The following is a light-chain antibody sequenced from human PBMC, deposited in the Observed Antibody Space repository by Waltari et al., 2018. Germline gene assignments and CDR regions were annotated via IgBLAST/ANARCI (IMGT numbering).Light chain of an antibody. J-gene: IGKJ5*01. V-gene: IGKV3-15*01. Sequence: ETVLTQSPATLSVSPGEAVTLSCRASQSVSPNLAWYQQKRGQAPRLLIYSTSTRAPGVPDRFWGSGSGTEFTLTITSLQSEDSAIYYCQQYQNWHPITFGQGTRLEIK. CDR2: STS. CDR3: QQYQNWHPIT. CDR1: QSVSPN.